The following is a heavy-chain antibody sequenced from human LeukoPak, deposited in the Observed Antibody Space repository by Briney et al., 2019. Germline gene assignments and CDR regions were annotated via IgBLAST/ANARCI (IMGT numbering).Heavy chain of an antibody. D-gene: IGHD3-16*02. CDR2: FDPEDGET. V-gene: IGHV1-24*01. CDR3: ATGSLRLGEFSLGY. CDR1: GYTLTELA. J-gene: IGHJ4*02. Sequence: ASVKVSCKVSGYTLTELAMHWVRQAPGKGLEWMGGFDPEDGETVYAQRFQGRVTMTEDTSTDTAYMELSSLRSEDTAVYYCATGSLRLGEFSLGYWGQGTLVSVSS.